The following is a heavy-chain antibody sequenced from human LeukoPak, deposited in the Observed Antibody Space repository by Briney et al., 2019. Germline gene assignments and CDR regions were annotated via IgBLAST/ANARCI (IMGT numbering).Heavy chain of an antibody. CDR2: ISSSSSYI. V-gene: IGHV3-21*01. CDR1: GFTFSGYS. Sequence: GGSLRLSCAASGFTFSGYSMNWVRQAPGKGLEWVSSISSSSSYIYYADSVKGRFTISRDNAKNSLYLQMNSLRAEDTAVYYCARGMTTVTTAFDYWDQGTLVTVSS. J-gene: IGHJ4*02. CDR3: ARGMTTVTTAFDY. D-gene: IGHD4-17*01.